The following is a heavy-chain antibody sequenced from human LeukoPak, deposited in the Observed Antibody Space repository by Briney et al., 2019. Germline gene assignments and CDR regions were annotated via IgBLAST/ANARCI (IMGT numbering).Heavy chain of an antibody. D-gene: IGHD1-26*01. CDR1: GYSISSGYY. CDR2: IYHSGSS. J-gene: IGHJ4*02. CDR3: ASAGESGSYYDY. Sequence: PSETLSLTCTVSGYSISSGYYWGWIRQPPGKGVEWIGSIYHSGSSFYNPSLKSRVTISVDTSKNQFSLKLNSVTAADTAVYYCASAGESGSYYDYWGQGTLVTVSS. V-gene: IGHV4-38-2*02.